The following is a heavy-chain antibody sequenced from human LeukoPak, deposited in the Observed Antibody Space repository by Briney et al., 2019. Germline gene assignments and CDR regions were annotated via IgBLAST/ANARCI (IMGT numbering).Heavy chain of an antibody. CDR3: ASISAVEFDY. D-gene: IGHD6-19*01. V-gene: IGHV3-21*01. J-gene: IGHJ4*02. Sequence: GGSLRLSCAGSGFTFSSYSMNWVRQAPGKGLEWVSSISSSSSYIYYADSVKGRFTISRDNAKNSLYLQINSLRAEDTAVYYCASISAVEFDYWGQGTLVTVSS. CDR2: ISSSSSYI. CDR1: GFTFSSYS.